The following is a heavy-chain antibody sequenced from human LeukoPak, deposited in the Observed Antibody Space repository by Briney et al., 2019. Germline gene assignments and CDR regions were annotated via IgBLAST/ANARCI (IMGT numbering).Heavy chain of an antibody. Sequence: TGRSLRLSCAASGFTFSSYAMHWVRQAPGKGLEWWAVISYDGSNKYYADSVKGRFTISRDNSTNTLYLQMDSLRAEDTAVYYCARGSPRVVTAIYDYWGQGTLVTVSS. D-gene: IGHD2-21*02. J-gene: IGHJ4*02. CDR2: ISYDGSNK. CDR1: GFTFSSYA. V-gene: IGHV3-30*04. CDR3: ARGSPRVVTAIYDY.